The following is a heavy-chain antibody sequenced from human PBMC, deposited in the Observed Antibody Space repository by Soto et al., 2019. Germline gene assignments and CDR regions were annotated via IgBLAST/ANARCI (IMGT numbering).Heavy chain of an antibody. V-gene: IGHV3-15*01. CDR2: IKSKTDGGTT. D-gene: IGHD2-2*01. CDR3: TTDRVVVATAAFDI. CDR1: GFTFSNAW. J-gene: IGHJ3*02. Sequence: GGSLRLSCAASGFTFSNAWMSWVRQAPGKGLEWVGRIKSKTDGGTTDYAAPVKGRFTISRDDSKNTLYLQMNSLKTEDTAVYYCTTDRVVVATAAFDIWGQGTMVTVS.